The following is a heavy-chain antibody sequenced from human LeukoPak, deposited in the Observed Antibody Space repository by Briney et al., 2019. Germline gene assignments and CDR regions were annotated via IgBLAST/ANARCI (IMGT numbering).Heavy chain of an antibody. J-gene: IGHJ4*02. V-gene: IGHV3-21*01. CDR2: IISSSCYI. CDR1: GFTFSTYS. D-gene: IGHD2-15*01. CDR3: ARDPQYCSGGSCYSFDY. Sequence: KTGGSLRLSCAASGFTFSTYSMNWVRQAPGKGLEWVSSIISSSCYIYYADSVKGRFTISRDNAKNSLYLQMNSLRAEDTAVYYCARDPQYCSGGSCYSFDYWGQGTLVTVSS.